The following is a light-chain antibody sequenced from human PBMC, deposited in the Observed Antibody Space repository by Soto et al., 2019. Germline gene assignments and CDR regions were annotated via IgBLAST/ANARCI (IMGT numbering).Light chain of an antibody. J-gene: IGKJ4*01. CDR2: TGS. CDR1: QAIDSW. CDR3: QQLSRYPLT. Sequence: DIQMTQSPSSVSASVGDRVTITCRASQAIDSWLAWYQQKPGEAPKLLIFTGSLLHSGVPPRFSGSGSGTDFTLTISSLQPEDFATYYCQQLSRYPLTFGGGTKVDIK. V-gene: IGKV1-12*01.